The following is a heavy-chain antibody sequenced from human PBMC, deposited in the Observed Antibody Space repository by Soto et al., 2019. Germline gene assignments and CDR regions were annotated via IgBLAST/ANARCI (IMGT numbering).Heavy chain of an antibody. CDR2: ISGSGGST. Sequence: GGSLRLSCAASGFTFSSYAMSWVRQAPGKGLEWVSAISGSGGSTYYADSVKGRFTISRDNSKNTLYLQMNSLRAEDTAVYYCAKVGEDYVWGSYRFSFFDYWGQGTLVTVSS. J-gene: IGHJ4*02. CDR3: AKVGEDYVWGSYRFSFFDY. CDR1: GFTFSSYA. D-gene: IGHD3-16*02. V-gene: IGHV3-23*01.